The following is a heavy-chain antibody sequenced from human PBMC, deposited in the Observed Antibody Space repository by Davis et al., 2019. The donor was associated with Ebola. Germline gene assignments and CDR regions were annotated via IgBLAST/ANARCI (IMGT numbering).Heavy chain of an antibody. Sequence: GESLKISCAASGFTFSSYAMHRVRQAPGKGLEWVAVISYDGSNKYYADSVKGRFTISRDNSKNTLYLQMNSLRAEDTAVYYCASEVSSGWGFDYWGQGTLVTVSS. CDR1: GFTFSSYA. D-gene: IGHD6-19*01. CDR2: ISYDGSNK. V-gene: IGHV3-30-3*01. CDR3: ASEVSSGWGFDY. J-gene: IGHJ4*02.